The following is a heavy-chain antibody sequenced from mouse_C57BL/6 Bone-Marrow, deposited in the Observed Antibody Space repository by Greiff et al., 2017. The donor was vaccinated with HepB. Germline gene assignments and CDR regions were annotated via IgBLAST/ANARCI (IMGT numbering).Heavy chain of an antibody. CDR1: GYTFTSYT. D-gene: IGHD1-1*01. V-gene: IGHV1-4*01. J-gene: IGHJ2*01. Sequence: QVQLKESGAELARPGASVKMSCKASGYTFTSYTMHWVKQRPGQGLEWIGYINPSSGYTKYNQKFKDKATLTADKSSSTAYMQLSSLTSEDSAVYYCARSGYGSSSFDYWGQGTTLTVSS. CDR3: ARSGYGSSSFDY. CDR2: INPSSGYT.